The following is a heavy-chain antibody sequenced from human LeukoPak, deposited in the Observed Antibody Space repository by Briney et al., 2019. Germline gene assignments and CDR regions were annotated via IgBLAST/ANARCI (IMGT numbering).Heavy chain of an antibody. Sequence: GGSLRLSCAASGFTFDDYGMTWVRQAPGKGLEWVSGINWNGGSTSYADSVKGRFTISRDNAKNSLYLQMSSLRAEDTAVYYCVRHRTASDYWGQGALVTVSS. CDR1: GFTFDDYG. CDR3: VRHRTASDY. J-gene: IGHJ4*02. D-gene: IGHD1-1*01. CDR2: INWNGGST. V-gene: IGHV3-20*04.